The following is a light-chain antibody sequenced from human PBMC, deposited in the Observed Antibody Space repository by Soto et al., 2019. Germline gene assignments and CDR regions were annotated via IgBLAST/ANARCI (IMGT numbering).Light chain of an antibody. CDR2: GAS. Sequence: EIVMTQSPGTLSLSPGERATLSCRASQSVSSNLAWYQQIPGQAPRLLIYGASTRATGVPVRFSGSGSGTEFTLAIGSLQSEDFAVYYCQQYNDWPQTFGLGTKVEIK. CDR1: QSVSSN. V-gene: IGKV3-15*01. J-gene: IGKJ1*01. CDR3: QQYNDWPQT.